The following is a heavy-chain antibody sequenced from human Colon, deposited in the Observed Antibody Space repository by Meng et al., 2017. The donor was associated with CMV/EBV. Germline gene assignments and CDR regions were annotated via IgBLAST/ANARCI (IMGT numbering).Heavy chain of an antibody. CDR1: GFAFNTFA. D-gene: IGHD5-12*01. V-gene: IGHV3-23*03. Sequence: GESLEISCAASGFAFNTFAMSWVRQAPGKGLEWVSIIYRSGTSTYYADSVRGRFTIPRDDSKNFLYLQMNSLRADDTAVYYCAKGTGWSGFFPIDFWGQGSRVTVSS. J-gene: IGHJ4*02. CDR3: AKGTGWSGFFPIDF. CDR2: IYRSGTST.